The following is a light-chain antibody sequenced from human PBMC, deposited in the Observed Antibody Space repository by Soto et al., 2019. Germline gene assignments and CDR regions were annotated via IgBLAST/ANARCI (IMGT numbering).Light chain of an antibody. J-gene: IGKJ1*01. CDR3: QKRSNWPPWT. Sequence: EIVLTQSPGTVSLSAGERATRSCRASQSVSSSYLAWYQQKPGQAPRLLIYGASSRATGIPDRFSGSGSGTDFTLTISRLEPEDFAVYYCQKRSNWPPWTFGQGTKVDIK. V-gene: IGKV3D-20*02. CDR1: QSVSSSY. CDR2: GAS.